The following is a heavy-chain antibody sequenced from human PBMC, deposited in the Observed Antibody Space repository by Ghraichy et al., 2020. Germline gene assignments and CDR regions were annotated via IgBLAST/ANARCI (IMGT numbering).Heavy chain of an antibody. Sequence: GGSLRLSCAASGFTVSSSYMSWVRQAPGKGLEWVSVLYSGGTTEYADSVKGRFTMSRDNSKNTLYLQMNSLRAEDTAMYYCASLTSSWYYFDYWGQGALVTVSS. J-gene: IGHJ4*02. CDR1: GFTVSSSY. D-gene: IGHD6-13*01. CDR3: ASLTSSWYYFDY. V-gene: IGHV3-53*01. CDR2: LYSGGTT.